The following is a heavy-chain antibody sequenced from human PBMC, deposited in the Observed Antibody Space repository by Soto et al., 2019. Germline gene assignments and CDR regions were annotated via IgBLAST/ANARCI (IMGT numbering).Heavy chain of an antibody. Sequence: GASVKVSCKASGGTFSSYAISWVRQAPGQGLEWKGGIIPIFGTANYAQKFQGRVTITADESTSTAYMELSSLRSEDTAVYYCANGYCSGGSCYLRYYGMDVWGQGTTVTVSS. CDR1: GGTFSSYA. CDR2: IIPIFGTA. D-gene: IGHD2-15*01. J-gene: IGHJ6*02. CDR3: ANGYCSGGSCYLRYYGMDV. V-gene: IGHV1-69*13.